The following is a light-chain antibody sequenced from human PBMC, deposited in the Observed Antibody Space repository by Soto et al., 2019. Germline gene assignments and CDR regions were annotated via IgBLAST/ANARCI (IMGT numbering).Light chain of an antibody. CDR2: AAS. Sequence: AIRMTQSPSSLSASTGDRVTITCRGSQGISSYLAWYQQKPGKAPKLLIYAASTLQSGVPSRFSGSGSGTDFTLTISCLQSEDFATYYCQQYYSYPRGFGPGTKVDIK. V-gene: IGKV1-8*01. J-gene: IGKJ3*01. CDR3: QQYYSYPRG. CDR1: QGISSY.